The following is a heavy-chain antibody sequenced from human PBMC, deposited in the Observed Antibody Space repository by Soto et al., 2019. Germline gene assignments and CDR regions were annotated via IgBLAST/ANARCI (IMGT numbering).Heavy chain of an antibody. CDR1: GFTVSGNY. V-gene: IGHV3-53*01. CDR3: ATGLTLPVRPSFDT. J-gene: IGHJ5*02. Sequence: EVQLVESGGGLIQPGGSLTLSCAASGFTVSGNYITWVRQPPGKGLEWVSVIFSGDNTYYSDSVKGRFTISRDNSKNTVYLQMNRLRGDDTAVYFCATGLTLPVRPSFDTWGQGTLLTVS. D-gene: IGHD2-21*02. CDR2: IFSGDNT.